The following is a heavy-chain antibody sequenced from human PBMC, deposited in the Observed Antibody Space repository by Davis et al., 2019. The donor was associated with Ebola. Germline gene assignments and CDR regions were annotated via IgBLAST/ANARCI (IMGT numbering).Heavy chain of an antibody. CDR3: ARASTVTPLDY. D-gene: IGHD4-17*01. Sequence: MPSETLSLTCAVYGGSFSGYYWSWIRQPPGKGLEWIGEINHSGSTNYNPSLKSRVTISVDTSKNQFSLKLSSVTAADTAVYYCARASTVTPLDYWGQGTLVTVSS. J-gene: IGHJ4*02. V-gene: IGHV4-34*01. CDR1: GGSFSGYY. CDR2: INHSGST.